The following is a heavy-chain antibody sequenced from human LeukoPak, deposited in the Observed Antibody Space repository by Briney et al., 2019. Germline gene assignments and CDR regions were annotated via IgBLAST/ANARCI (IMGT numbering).Heavy chain of an antibody. D-gene: IGHD6-13*01. CDR1: GFTFSSYG. J-gene: IGHJ4*02. Sequence: GGSLRLSCAASGFTFSSYGMSWVRQAPGKGLEWVSVIYSGGRTYYADSVKGRFTISRDNSKNTLYLQMNRLRAEDTAVYYCARAGPSSSWHQFDYWGQGTLVTVSS. CDR2: IYSGGRT. CDR3: ARAGPSSSWHQFDY. V-gene: IGHV3-66*01.